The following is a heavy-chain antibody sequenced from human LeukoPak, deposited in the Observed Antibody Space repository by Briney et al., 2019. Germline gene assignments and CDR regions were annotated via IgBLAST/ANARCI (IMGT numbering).Heavy chain of an antibody. D-gene: IGHD3-16*01. J-gene: IGHJ4*02. Sequence: GGSLRLSCAASGFTFSTYSMNWVRQAPGKGLEWVSSITSSSSYIYYTGSVKGRFTISRDNAKKSLYLQMNSLRAEDTAVYYCAREGGSFEYWGQGTLVTVSS. V-gene: IGHV3-21*01. CDR2: ITSSSSYI. CDR1: GFTFSTYS. CDR3: AREGGSFEY.